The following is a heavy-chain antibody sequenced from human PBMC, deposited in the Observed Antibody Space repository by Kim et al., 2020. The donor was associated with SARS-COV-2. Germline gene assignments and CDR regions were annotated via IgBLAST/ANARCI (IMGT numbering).Heavy chain of an antibody. CDR2: ISWDGSRT. J-gene: IGHJ4*02. D-gene: IGHD2-21*01. CDR1: GFTFSTSP. CDR3: AKGVIKSGFDY. V-gene: IGHV3-23*01. Sequence: GGSLRLSCEASGFTFSTSPMGWVRQAPGKGLEWVSRISWDGSRTYYADSVKGRVTMSSDKSRNTLYLHMNNLRVEDTAVYYCAKGVIKSGFDYWGQGTQV.